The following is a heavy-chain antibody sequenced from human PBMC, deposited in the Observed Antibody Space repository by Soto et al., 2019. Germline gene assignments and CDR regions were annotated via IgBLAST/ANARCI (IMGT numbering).Heavy chain of an antibody. J-gene: IGHJ6*02. D-gene: IGHD6-13*01. CDR2: ISYDGSNK. CDR1: GFTFSSYG. Sequence: QVQLVESGGGVVQPGRSLRLSCAASGFTFSSYGMHWVRQAPGKGLEWVAVISYDGSNKYYADSVKGRFTISRDNSKNTLYPQMNSLRAEDTAVYYCAKGESSSWFYYYYGMDVWGQGTTVTVSS. CDR3: AKGESSSWFYYYYGMDV. V-gene: IGHV3-30*18.